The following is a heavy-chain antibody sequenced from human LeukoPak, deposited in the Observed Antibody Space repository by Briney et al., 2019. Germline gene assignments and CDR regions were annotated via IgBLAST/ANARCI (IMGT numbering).Heavy chain of an antibody. CDR3: TADQFSILYYYYYGMDV. CDR1: GFTFSTND. J-gene: IGHJ6*02. CDR2: ITAIGGST. V-gene: IGHV3-23*01. Sequence: GGSLRLSCAASGFTFSTNDMSWVRQAPGKGLEWVSAITAIGGSTYYADSVKGRFTSSRDNSKNTLYLQLNSLKTEDTAVYYCTADQFSILYYYYYGMDVWGQGTTVTVS. D-gene: IGHD2-15*01.